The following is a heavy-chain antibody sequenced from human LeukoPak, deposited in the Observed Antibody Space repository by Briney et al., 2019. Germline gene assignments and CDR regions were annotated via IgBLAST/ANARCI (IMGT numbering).Heavy chain of an antibody. V-gene: IGHV4-30-2*01. Sequence: SETLSLTCTVSGGSISSGGYYWSWIRQPPGKGLEWIGYIYHSGSTYYNPSLKSRVTISVDTSKNQFSLKLSSVTAADTAVYYCARTEAGYSSSWYYEDYWGQGTLVTVSS. CDR1: GGSISSGGYY. J-gene: IGHJ4*02. CDR2: IYHSGST. CDR3: ARTEAGYSSSWYYEDY. D-gene: IGHD6-13*01.